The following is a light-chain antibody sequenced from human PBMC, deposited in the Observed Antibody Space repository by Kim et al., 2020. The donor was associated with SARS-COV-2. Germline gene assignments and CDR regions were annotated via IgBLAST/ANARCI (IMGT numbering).Light chain of an antibody. V-gene: IGKV3-15*01. CDR2: DAA. Sequence: EIVMTQSPATLSMSPGESATLSCRASERISSNLAWYQQKPGQAPRLLIYDAATRATGISARFSGRGFGAEFTLTISSLQSEDFAVYYCQQYNYWPPWTFGQGTKLEI. CDR3: QQYNYWPPWT. J-gene: IGKJ1*01. CDR1: ERISSN.